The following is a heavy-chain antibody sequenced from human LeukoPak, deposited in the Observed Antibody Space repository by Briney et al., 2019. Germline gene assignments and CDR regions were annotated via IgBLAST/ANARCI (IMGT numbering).Heavy chain of an antibody. J-gene: IGHJ5*02. Sequence: SETLSLTCTVSGGSISSGGYYWSWIRQHPGKGLEWIGYIYYSGSTNYNPSLKSRVTISVDTSKNQFSLKLSSVTAADTAVYYCARDHGGSSLGWFDPWGQGTLVTVSS. CDR1: GGSISSGGYY. D-gene: IGHD1-26*01. CDR3: ARDHGGSSLGWFDP. CDR2: IYYSGST. V-gene: IGHV4-61*08.